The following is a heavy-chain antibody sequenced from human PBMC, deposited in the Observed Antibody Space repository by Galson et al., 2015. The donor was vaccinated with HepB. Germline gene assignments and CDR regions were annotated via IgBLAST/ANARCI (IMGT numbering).Heavy chain of an antibody. CDR1: GGSISSGDYY. CDR3: AAGLIAVAANWYFDL. V-gene: IGHV4-61*02. CDR2: IYTSGST. D-gene: IGHD6-19*01. Sequence: TLSLTCTVSGGSISSGDYYWSWIRQPPGKGLEWIGRIYTSGSTNYNPSLKSRVTMSVDTSKNQFSLKLSSVTAADTAVYYCAAGLIAVAANWYFDLWGRGTLVTVSS. J-gene: IGHJ2*01.